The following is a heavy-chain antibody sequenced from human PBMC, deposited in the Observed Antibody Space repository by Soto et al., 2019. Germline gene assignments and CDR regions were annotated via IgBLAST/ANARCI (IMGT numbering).Heavy chain of an antibody. CDR2: INAGNGNT. Sequence: ASVKVSFTASGYTFTSYAMHWVRQAPGQRLEWMAWINAGNGNTKYSQKFQGRVTISGDTSKNQFSLKLSSVTAADTAVYYCARMNYYDTSGYPFDYWGQGMMVTVSS. V-gene: IGHV1-3*01. CDR1: GYTFTSYA. D-gene: IGHD3-22*01. J-gene: IGHJ4*02. CDR3: ARMNYYDTSGYPFDY.